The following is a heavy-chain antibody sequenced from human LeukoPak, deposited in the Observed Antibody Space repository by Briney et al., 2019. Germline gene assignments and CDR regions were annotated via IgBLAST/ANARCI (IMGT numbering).Heavy chain of an antibody. Sequence: EASVKVSCKASGYTFNDYNIHWVRQAPGQGLEWMGWINPKSGGTNYAQKFQDRVTMTRDTSISTAYTELSRLTSDDTAVYYCAREYQYGFDYWGQGALVTVSS. CDR2: INPKSGGT. V-gene: IGHV1-2*02. D-gene: IGHD3-10*01. J-gene: IGHJ4*02. CDR1: GYTFNDYN. CDR3: AREYQYGFDY.